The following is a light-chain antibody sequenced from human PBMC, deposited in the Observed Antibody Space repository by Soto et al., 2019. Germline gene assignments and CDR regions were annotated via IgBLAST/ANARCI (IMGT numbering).Light chain of an antibody. CDR1: SSNIGAGYD. J-gene: IGLJ1*01. CDR2: GNS. Sequence: QSVLTQPPSVSGAPGQWVTISCTGSSSNIGAGYDVSWYQQLPGTAPKLLIYGNSNRPSGVPDRFSGSKSGTSASLAITGRQAEDEADDYCQSYDSSLSAWVFGTGTKVTVL. V-gene: IGLV1-40*01. CDR3: QSYDSSLSAWV.